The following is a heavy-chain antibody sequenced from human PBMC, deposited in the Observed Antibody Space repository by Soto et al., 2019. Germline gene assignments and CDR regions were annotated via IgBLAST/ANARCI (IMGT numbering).Heavy chain of an antibody. CDR1: GFTLSTSGVG. V-gene: IGHV2-5*02. CDR2: IYWDDDK. CDR3: ANQIRGYSSGWLDY. J-gene: IGHJ4*02. D-gene: IGHD6-19*01. Sequence: SGPTLVNPTQTLTLTCTFSGFTLSTSGVGVGWIRQPPGKALEWLALIYWDDDKRYSPSLKSRLTITKDTSKNQVVLTMTNMDPVDTATYYCANQIRGYSSGWLDYWGQGTLVTVSS.